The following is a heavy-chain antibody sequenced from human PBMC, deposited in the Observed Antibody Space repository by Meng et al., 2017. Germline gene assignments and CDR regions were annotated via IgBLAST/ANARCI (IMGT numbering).Heavy chain of an antibody. CDR2: SKSKTDGGTT. CDR3: TTPGASEYGDPYDVFDI. J-gene: IGHJ3*02. V-gene: IGHV3-15*01. D-gene: IGHD4-17*01. Sequence: GEALKISCAASGFTFTNAWISWGRQAPGKGLEGGGRSKSKTDGGTTDYGARVKGRFTISRDDSQNMLYLQMNSLKTEDTAVYYCTTPGASEYGDPYDVFDIWGQGTMVTVSS. CDR1: GFTFTNAW.